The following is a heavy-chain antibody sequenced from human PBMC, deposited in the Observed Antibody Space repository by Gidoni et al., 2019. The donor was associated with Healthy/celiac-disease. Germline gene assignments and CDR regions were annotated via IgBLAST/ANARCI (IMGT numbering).Heavy chain of an antibody. J-gene: IGHJ6*02. CDR1: GYSFTSSW. CDR2: IYPGDSDT. CDR3: ARPKNGDYGGNGGPGGMDV. D-gene: IGHD4-17*01. Sequence: EVQLVQSGAEVNKPGESLKLSCKGSGYSFTSSWIGWVRQMPGKGLEWMGIIYPGDSDTRYSPSFQGQVTISADKSISTAYLQWSSLKASDTAMYYCARPKNGDYGGNGGPGGMDVWGQGTTVTVSS. V-gene: IGHV5-51*01.